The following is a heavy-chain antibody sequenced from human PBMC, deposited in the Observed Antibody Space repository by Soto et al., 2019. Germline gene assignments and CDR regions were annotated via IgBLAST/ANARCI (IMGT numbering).Heavy chain of an antibody. CDR2: IKFDGITA. CDR1: GFTFTAYW. J-gene: IGHJ6*02. Sequence: EVQVVESGGGLVQPGGSLRLSCVASGFTFTAYWMHWVRQAPGQGLVWVSRIKFDGITASYADSVNGRFTISRDNAKNTVYLQVDSLRAGDTGMYYCARGIRNYYGADVWGQGTTVTVSS. V-gene: IGHV3-74*01. CDR3: ARGIRNYYGADV. D-gene: IGHD5-18*01.